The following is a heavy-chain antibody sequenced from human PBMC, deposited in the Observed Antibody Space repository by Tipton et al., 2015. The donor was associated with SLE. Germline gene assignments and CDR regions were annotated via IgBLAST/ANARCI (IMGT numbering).Heavy chain of an antibody. CDR2: LYSSGST. D-gene: IGHD2-21*02. CDR3: ARIRDLISSRYPNPVRFDP. V-gene: IGHV4-39*01. Sequence: TLSLTCTVSGASMRSKTYYWGWIRQPPGKGLEWIVSLYSSGSTYYNPSLDSRAFVSIDTSRNQFSLKLTSVTAADTALYYCARIRDLISSRYPNPVRFDPWGQGTLVTVSS. J-gene: IGHJ5*02. CDR1: GASMRSKTYY.